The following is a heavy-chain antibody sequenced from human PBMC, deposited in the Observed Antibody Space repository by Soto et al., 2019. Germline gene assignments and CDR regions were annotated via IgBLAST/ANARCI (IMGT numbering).Heavy chain of an antibody. D-gene: IGHD2-2*01. CDR3: ARLHPVFVLVPAAMQGWFGP. Sequence: GESLKTSCKGSGYSFTSYWIGWVRQMPGKGLEWMGIICPGGSDTRYCPSFQGQVAVSADKSISTAYLQWCSLKASDTAMCYCARLHPVFVLVPAAMQGWFGPWGQGTLVTVSS. CDR1: GYSFTSYW. CDR2: ICPGGSDT. V-gene: IGHV5-51*01. J-gene: IGHJ5*02.